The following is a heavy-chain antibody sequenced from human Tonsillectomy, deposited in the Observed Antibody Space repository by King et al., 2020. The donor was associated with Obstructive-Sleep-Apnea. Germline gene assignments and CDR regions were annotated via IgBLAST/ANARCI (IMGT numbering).Heavy chain of an antibody. CDR2: ISWDGGTT. Sequence: VQLVESGGVVVQPGGSLRLSCAASGFTFDDYTMHWVRQAPGEGLEWVSLISWDGGTTYYADSVKGRFTISRDNSKNSLYLQMNSLRTEDTALYYCAKDVGPHYYGSGSYALTYSFDYWGQGTLVTVSS. D-gene: IGHD3-10*01. V-gene: IGHV3-43*01. CDR3: AKDVGPHYYGSGSYALTYSFDY. J-gene: IGHJ4*02. CDR1: GFTFDDYT.